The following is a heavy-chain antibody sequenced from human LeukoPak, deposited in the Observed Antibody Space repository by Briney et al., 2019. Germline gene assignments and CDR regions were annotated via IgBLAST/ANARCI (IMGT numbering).Heavy chain of an antibody. D-gene: IGHD2-2*01. CDR2: IYYSGST. V-gene: IGHV4-59*01. CDR1: GGSISSYY. CDR3: ARWVVPAAMGGVGRRFDP. J-gene: IGHJ5*02. Sequence: SETLSLTCTVSGGSISSYYWSWIRQPPGKGLEWIGYIYYSGSTNYKSSLKSRVTISVDTSKNQFSLKLSSVTAADTAVYYCARWVVPAAMGGVGRRFDPWGQGTLVTVSS.